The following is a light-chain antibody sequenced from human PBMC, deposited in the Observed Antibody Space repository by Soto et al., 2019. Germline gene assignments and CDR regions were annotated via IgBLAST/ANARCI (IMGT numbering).Light chain of an antibody. J-gene: IGLJ1*01. CDR3: KSYAGSNTYV. V-gene: IGLV2-8*01. CDR1: KNDVGFYDF. CDR2: EVV. Sequence: QPVLTQPPSASGSPGQSVTISCTGTKNDVGFYDFVSWYRHHPGKAPRLIIYEVVQRPSGVPDRFSGSKSGNTASLTVSGLQAADEADYFCKSYAGSNTYVFGSGTKVTVL.